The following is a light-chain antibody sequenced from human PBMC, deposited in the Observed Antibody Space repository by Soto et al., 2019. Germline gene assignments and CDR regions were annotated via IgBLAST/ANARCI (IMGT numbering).Light chain of an antibody. CDR1: TSDVGGYNY. Sequence: QFALTKRVSVSGSPGQSITISCTGVTSDVGGYNYVSWYQQRPGKAPKLMLYEFSNRPSGVSNRFSGSKSGNTAFLTISGLQTAEECDYYCRVLTSTSPSHYVDGSWTQVTVL. CDR3: RVLTSTSPSHYV. CDR2: EFS. V-gene: IGLV2-14*01. J-gene: IGLJ1*01.